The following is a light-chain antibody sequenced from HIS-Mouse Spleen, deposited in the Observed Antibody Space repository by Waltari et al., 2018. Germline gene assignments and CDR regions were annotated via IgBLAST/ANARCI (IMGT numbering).Light chain of an antibody. Sequence: SYELTQPPSVSVSPGQTARITCSGDALSKKYAYWYQQKSGQAPVLVIYEDSKRPSGIPGRFCGSSSGTMATLTISGAQVEDEADYYCYSTDSSGNHRVFGGGTKLTVL. CDR2: EDS. V-gene: IGLV3-10*01. CDR1: ALSKKY. J-gene: IGLJ2*01. CDR3: YSTDSSGNHRV.